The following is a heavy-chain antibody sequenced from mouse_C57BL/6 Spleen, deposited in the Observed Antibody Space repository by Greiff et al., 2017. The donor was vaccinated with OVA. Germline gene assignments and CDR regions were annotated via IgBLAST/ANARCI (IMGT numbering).Heavy chain of an antibody. Sequence: EVKVVESGPELVKPGASVKISCKASGYSFTDYNMNWVKQSNGKSLEWIGVINPNYGTTSYNQKFKGKATLTVDQSSSTAYMQLNSLTSEDSAVYYFARSVAYYVRSPYYAMVYWGQGPSVTVSS. CDR3: ARSVAYYVRSPYYAMVY. CDR1: GYSFTDYN. CDR2: INPNYGTT. D-gene: IGHD1-1*01. J-gene: IGHJ4*01. V-gene: IGHV1-39*01.